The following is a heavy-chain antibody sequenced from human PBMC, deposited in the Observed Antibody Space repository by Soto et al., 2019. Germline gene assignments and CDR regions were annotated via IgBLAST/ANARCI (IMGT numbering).Heavy chain of an antibody. J-gene: IGHJ6*02. Sequence: GESLKISCKGSGYSFTSYWISWVRQMPGKGPEWMGRIDPRDSQSDYSPSLQGHVTISVDKSISTAYLQWSSLKASDTAMYYCARHPLYCSSTSCYPGVNYYYYGMDVWGQGTTVTVSS. CDR2: IDPRDSQS. D-gene: IGHD2-2*01. CDR3: ARHPLYCSSTSCYPGVNYYYYGMDV. CDR1: GYSFTSYW. V-gene: IGHV5-10-1*01.